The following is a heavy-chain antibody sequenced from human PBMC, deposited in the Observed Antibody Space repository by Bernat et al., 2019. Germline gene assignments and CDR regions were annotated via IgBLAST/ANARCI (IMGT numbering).Heavy chain of an antibody. CDR1: GFTFSSYA. V-gene: IGHV3-23*04. J-gene: IGHJ4*02. CDR2: ISGSGGST. D-gene: IGHD2-21*02. Sequence: EVQLVESGGGLVQPGGSLRLSCAASGFTFSSYAMSWVRQAPGKGLEWVSAISGSGGSTYYADSVKGRFTISRDNSKNTLYLQMNSLRAEDTAVYYCAKDRGVAYCGGDCYFDYWGQGTLVTVSS. CDR3: AKDRGVAYCGGDCYFDY.